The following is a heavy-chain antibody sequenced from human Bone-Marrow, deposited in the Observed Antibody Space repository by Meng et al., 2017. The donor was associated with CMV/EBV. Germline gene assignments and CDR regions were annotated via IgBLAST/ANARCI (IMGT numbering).Heavy chain of an antibody. CDR2: ISWNSGSI. CDR3: AKEIGTGDTTYYYGMDV. D-gene: IGHD7-27*01. CDR1: GFTFDDYA. Sequence: SLKISCAGFGFTFDDYAMHWVRQAPGKGLEWVSGISWNSGSIGYADSVKGRFTIPRDNAKNSLYLQMNSRRAEDTALYFCAKEIGTGDTTYYYGMDVWGQGTTVTVSS. V-gene: IGHV3-9*01. J-gene: IGHJ6*01.